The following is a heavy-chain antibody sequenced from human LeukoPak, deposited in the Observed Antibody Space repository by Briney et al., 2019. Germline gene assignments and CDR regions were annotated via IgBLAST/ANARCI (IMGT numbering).Heavy chain of an antibody. D-gene: IGHD4-17*01. V-gene: IGHV1-2*02. CDR1: GYTFTGYY. CDR3: ARDNGDYWFDY. CDR2: INPNSGGT. Sequence: ASVKVSCKASGYTFTGYYMHWVRQAPGQGLEWMGWINPNSGGTNYAQEFQGRVTMTRDTSISTAYMELTRLRSDDTAVYYCARDNGDYWFDYWGQETLVTVSS. J-gene: IGHJ4*02.